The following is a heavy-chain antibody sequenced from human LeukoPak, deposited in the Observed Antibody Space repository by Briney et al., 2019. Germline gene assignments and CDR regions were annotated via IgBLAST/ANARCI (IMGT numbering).Heavy chain of an antibody. D-gene: IGHD3-3*01. V-gene: IGHV3-21*01. J-gene: IGHJ4*02. Sequence: GGSLRLSCAASGFTFSYYAMNWVRQAPGKGLEWVSSISTRSTYIYYADSLKGRFTISRDNSKSTLYLQMNSLRLEDTAVYYCAKVGQYHDFDYWGQGALVTVSS. CDR2: ISTRSTYI. CDR1: GFTFSYYA. CDR3: AKVGQYHDFDY.